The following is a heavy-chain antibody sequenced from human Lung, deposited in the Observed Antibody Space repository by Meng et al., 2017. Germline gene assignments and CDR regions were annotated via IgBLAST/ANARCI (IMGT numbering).Heavy chain of an antibody. V-gene: IGHV4-34*01. D-gene: IGHD4-11*01. J-gene: IGHJ4*02. Sequence: QVTVRQWGAGLLKPSETLSLTCGVSGGSFSDYYWSWIRQPPGKGLEWIGEINHSGSTNYNPSLESRATISVDTSQNNLSLKLSSVTAADSAVYYCARGPTTMAHDFDYWGQGTLVTVSS. CDR3: ARGPTTMAHDFDY. CDR1: GGSFSDYY. CDR2: INHSGST.